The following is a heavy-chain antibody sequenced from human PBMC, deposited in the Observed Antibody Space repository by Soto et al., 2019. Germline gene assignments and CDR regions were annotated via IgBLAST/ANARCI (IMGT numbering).Heavy chain of an antibody. CDR2: IYTSGST. Sequence: KTSETLSLTCTVSDYSISSDYYWSWIRQPAGKGLECIGRIYTSGSTNYNPSLKSRVTMSVDTSKNQFSLKLSSVTAADTAVYYCARQVDYGDFYFDYWGQGTLVTSPQ. J-gene: IGHJ4*02. CDR3: ARQVDYGDFYFDY. CDR1: DYSISSDYY. V-gene: IGHV4-4*07. D-gene: IGHD4-17*01.